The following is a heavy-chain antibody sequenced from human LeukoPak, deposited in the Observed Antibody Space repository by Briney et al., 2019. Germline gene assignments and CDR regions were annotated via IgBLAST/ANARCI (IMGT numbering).Heavy chain of an antibody. D-gene: IGHD6-13*01. Sequence: PGGSLRLSCAASGFTFDDYGMSWVRQAPGKGLEWVSGINWNGGSTGYADSVKGRFTISRDNAKNSLYLQMNSLRAEDTALYYCARYRQEGSSWFQDDYWGQGTLVTLSS. CDR2: INWNGGST. CDR3: ARYRQEGSSWFQDDY. CDR1: GFTFDDYG. J-gene: IGHJ4*02. V-gene: IGHV3-20*04.